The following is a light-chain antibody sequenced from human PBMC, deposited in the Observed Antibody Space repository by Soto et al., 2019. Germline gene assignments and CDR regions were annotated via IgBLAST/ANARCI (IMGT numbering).Light chain of an antibody. J-gene: IGLJ1*01. CDR3: CSYAGSYKGYV. V-gene: IGLV2-11*01. CDR2: DVS. Sequence: HSALTQPRSVSGSPGQSVTISCTGTSSDVGGYNYVSWYQQHPGKAPKFMIYDVSKRPSGVPDRFSGSKSGNTASLTISGLQAEDEADYYCCSYAGSYKGYVFGTGTKLTVL. CDR1: SSDVGGYNY.